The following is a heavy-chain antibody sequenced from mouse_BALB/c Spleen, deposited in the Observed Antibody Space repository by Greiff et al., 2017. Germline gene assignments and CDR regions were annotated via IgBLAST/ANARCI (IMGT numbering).Heavy chain of an antibody. CDR2: ISSGGSYT. CDR1: GFTFSSYG. CDR3: AKSFTTAHYYAMDY. D-gene: IGHD1-2*01. V-gene: IGHV5-6*01. J-gene: IGHJ4*01. Sequence: VHLVESGGDLVKPGGSLKLSCAASGFTFSSYGMSWVRQTPDKRLEWVATISSGGSYTYYPDSVKGRFTISRDNAKNTLYLQMSSLKSEDTAMYYCAKSFTTAHYYAMDYWGQGTSVTVSS.